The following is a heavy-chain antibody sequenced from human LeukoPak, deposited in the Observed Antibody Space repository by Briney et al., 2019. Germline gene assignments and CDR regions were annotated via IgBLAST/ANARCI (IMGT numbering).Heavy chain of an antibody. D-gene: IGHD3-3*01. Sequence: ASVKVSCKASGGTFSSYTISWVRQAPGQGLEWMGRIIPILGIANYAQKFQGRVTITADKSTSTAYMELSSLRSEDTAVYYCARERRYDFWSGHFYFDYWGQGTLVTVSS. CDR3: ARERRYDFWSGHFYFDY. CDR2: IIPILGIA. J-gene: IGHJ4*02. V-gene: IGHV1-69*04. CDR1: GGTFSSYT.